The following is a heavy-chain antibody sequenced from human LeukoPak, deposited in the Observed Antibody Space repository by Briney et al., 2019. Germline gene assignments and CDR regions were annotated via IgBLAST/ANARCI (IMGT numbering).Heavy chain of an antibody. CDR2: ISGDSSTI. D-gene: IGHD3-3*01. J-gene: IGHJ4*02. CDR3: ARDSKNDFWSGYYLAY. V-gene: IGHV3-48*04. CDR1: GFTFSSHG. Sequence: GGSLRLSCAASGFTFSSHGMNWVRQAPGKGLEWVSYISGDSSTIYYADSVKGRFTISRDNAKNSLYLQMSSLRAEDTAVYYCARDSKNDFWSGYYLAYWGQGTLVTVSS.